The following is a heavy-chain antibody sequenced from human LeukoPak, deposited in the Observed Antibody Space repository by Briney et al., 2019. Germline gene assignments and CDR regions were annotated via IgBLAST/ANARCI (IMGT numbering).Heavy chain of an antibody. CDR1: GGSFSGYY. Sequence: TSETLSLTCAVYGGSFSGYYWSWIRQPPGKGLEWIGEINHSGSTNYNPSLKSRVTISVDTSKNQFSLKLSSVTAADTAVYYCARGWRRKYYYDSSGYLDDYWGQGTLVTVSS. J-gene: IGHJ4*02. CDR3: ARGWRRKYYYDSSGYLDDY. D-gene: IGHD3-22*01. V-gene: IGHV4-34*01. CDR2: INHSGST.